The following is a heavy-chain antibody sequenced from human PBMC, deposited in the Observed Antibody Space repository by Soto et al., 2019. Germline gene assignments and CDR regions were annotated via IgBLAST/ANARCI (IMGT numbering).Heavy chain of an antibody. D-gene: IGHD2-2*02. Sequence: LSLTCAASGFTFSSYAMSWVRQAPGKGLEWVSAISGSGGSTYYADSVKGRFTISRDNSKNTLYLQMNSLRAEDTAVYYCAKNTPPLYYYYGMDVWGQGTTVTVSS. CDR3: AKNTPPLYYYYGMDV. J-gene: IGHJ6*02. V-gene: IGHV3-23*01. CDR2: ISGSGGST. CDR1: GFTFSSYA.